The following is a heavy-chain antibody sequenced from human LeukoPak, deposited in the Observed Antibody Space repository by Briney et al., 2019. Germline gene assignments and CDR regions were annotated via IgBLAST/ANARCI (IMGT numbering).Heavy chain of an antibody. V-gene: IGHV1-46*01. CDR1: GYTFTSYY. J-gene: IGHJ4*02. CDR2: INPSGGST. D-gene: IGHD1-14*01. CDR3: ATLGGPRLRTDFDY. Sequence: ASVKVSCKASGYTFTSYYMHWVRQAPGQGLEWMGIINPSGGSTSYAQKFQGRVTMTRDMSTSTVYMELSSLRPEDTAVYYCATLGGPRLRTDFDYWGQGTLVTVSS.